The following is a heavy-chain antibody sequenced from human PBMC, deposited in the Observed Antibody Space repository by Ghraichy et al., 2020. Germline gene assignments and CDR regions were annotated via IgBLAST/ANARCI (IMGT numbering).Heavy chain of an antibody. CDR3: AKGLDYSTSSYYAMDV. J-gene: IGHJ6*02. CDR1: GFDFSNYA. CDR2: ISGGGGTT. D-gene: IGHD6-6*01. Sequence: GGSLRLSCAASGFDFSNYATIWVRQAPGKGLEWVSVISGGGGTTYYAESVKGRFTISKDTSSNTLYLQMNSLRAEDTAIYYCAKGLDYSTSSYYAMDVCGQGTTVTVSS. V-gene: IGHV3-23*01.